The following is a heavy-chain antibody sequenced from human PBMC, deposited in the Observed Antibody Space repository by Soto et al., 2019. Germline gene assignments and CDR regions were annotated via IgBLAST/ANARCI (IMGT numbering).Heavy chain of an antibody. CDR2: IDPSGNGT. V-gene: IGHV1-46*01. J-gene: IGHJ4*02. Sequence: QVQLVQSGAEVKKPGASVKVSCKASGHTLINYYMHWVRQAPGQGLDWLGKIDPSGNGTSYAERFQGRITLTSDTSTNTVYVELSSLRSEDTAIYYCAINYYDSSAYLYWGQGTQVTVSS. CDR3: AINYYDSSAYLY. CDR1: GHTLINYY. D-gene: IGHD3-22*01.